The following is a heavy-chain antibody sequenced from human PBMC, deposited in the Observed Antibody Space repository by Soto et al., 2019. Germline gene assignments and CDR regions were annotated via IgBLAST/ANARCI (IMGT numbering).Heavy chain of an antibody. CDR1: GFTVGTNY. Sequence: EVRLVESGGGLVQPGESLRLSCEASGFTVGTNYISWVRQSPGKGLEWVSVIYAAGHTYYPDSVKGRFTISRDKSLNTVSLQMSSLRVDDTAVYYCARAIVTTGTYYIAVWGKGTTVTVSS. V-gene: IGHV3-66*01. D-gene: IGHD4-4*01. CDR3: ARAIVTTGTYYIAV. J-gene: IGHJ6*03. CDR2: IYAAGHT.